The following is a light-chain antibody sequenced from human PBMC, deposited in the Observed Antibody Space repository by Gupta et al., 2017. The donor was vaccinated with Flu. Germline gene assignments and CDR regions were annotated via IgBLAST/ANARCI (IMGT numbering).Light chain of an antibody. CDR1: GSDVGTYNR. V-gene: IGLV2-18*02. CDR3: SSYTTSYTFV. J-gene: IGLJ1*01. Sequence: QSALTQPPSVSGSPGQSVTISCTGTGSDVGTYNRVSWYRQPPGTAPKLIIYEVSNRPSGAPDRFSGSKSGNTASLTISGLQGEDEADYYCSSYTTSYTFVFGTGTKVTVL. CDR2: EVS.